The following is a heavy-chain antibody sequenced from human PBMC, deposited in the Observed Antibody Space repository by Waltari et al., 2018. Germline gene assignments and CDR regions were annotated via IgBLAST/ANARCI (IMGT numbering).Heavy chain of an antibody. V-gene: IGHV3-74*01. CDR1: GFNFSNYF. J-gene: IGHJ4*02. CDR2: INNYGSII. Sequence: DVQVVESGGGLVRPGGSLRLSCTGSGFNFSNYFIHWVRQPPGKGPVWVSRINNYGSIINYADAVKGRFTISRDDAKSTVYLQMNNLRGEDTALYYCLNYDFDSWGQGTLVTVSS. CDR3: LNYDFDS. D-gene: IGHD1-7*01.